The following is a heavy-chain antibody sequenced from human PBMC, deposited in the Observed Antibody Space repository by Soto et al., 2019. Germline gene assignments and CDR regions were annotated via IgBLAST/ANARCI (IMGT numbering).Heavy chain of an antibody. Sequence: QVQLQQWGAGLLKPSETLSLTCAVYGGSFSGYYWSWIRQPPGKGLGWIGEINHSGSTNYNPSLKSRVTISVDTSKNQFSLKLSSVTAADTAVYYCARGRGVRGVTFDYWGQGTLVTVSS. CDR2: INHSGST. D-gene: IGHD3-10*01. V-gene: IGHV4-34*01. CDR1: GGSFSGYY. J-gene: IGHJ4*02. CDR3: ARGRGVRGVTFDY.